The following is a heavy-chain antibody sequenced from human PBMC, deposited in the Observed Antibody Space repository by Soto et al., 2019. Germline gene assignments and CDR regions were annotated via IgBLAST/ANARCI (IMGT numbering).Heavy chain of an antibody. V-gene: IGHV4-34*01. CDR2: INHSGST. Sequence: PSETLSLTSAVYGGSFSGYYWSWIRQPPGKGLEWIGEINHSGSTNYNPSLKSRVTISVDTSKNQFTLKLSSVTAADTAVYYCARGLGSVTTTRKFDPWGQGTLVTVSS. CDR1: GGSFSGYY. CDR3: ARGLGSVTTTRKFDP. J-gene: IGHJ5*02. D-gene: IGHD4-17*01.